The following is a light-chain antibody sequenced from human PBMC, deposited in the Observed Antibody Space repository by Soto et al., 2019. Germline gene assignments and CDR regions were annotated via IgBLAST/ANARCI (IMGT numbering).Light chain of an antibody. CDR3: MSFVESTSTHWV. Sequence: QAVVTQPASVSGSPGQSTTISCTGTSSDVGHPYNYVSWYQQYPGKAPKLLIFKVNNRPSGISGRFSGSKSGNTASLTISGLQAEDEGDYYCMSFVESTSTHWVLGGGTKLTVL. CDR2: KVN. CDR1: SSDVGHPYNY. J-gene: IGLJ3*02. V-gene: IGLV2-14*01.